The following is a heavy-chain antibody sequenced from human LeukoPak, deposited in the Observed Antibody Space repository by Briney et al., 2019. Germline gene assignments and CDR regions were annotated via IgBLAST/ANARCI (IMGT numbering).Heavy chain of an antibody. D-gene: IGHD6-13*01. J-gene: IGHJ4*02. V-gene: IGHV3-23*01. Sequence: GGPLRLSCAASGFTFSTYAMSWVRQAPGKGLEWVSTLSANGGSTYYADSVKGRFTISRDNSKNTLNLQMNSLRVEDTAVYYCAKPPPDSSSWLFDYWGQGTLVTVSS. CDR3: AKPPPDSSSWLFDY. CDR2: LSANGGST. CDR1: GFTFSTYA.